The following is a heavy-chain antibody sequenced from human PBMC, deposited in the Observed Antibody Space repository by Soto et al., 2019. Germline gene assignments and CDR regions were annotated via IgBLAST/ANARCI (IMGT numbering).Heavy chain of an antibody. Sequence: QVQLVESGGGVVQPGRSLRLSCVASGFTFSSYGMHWVRQAPGKGLEWVAVIWYDGSNKYYADSVKGRFTISRDNSKNTLYLQMNSLRAEDTAVYYCARDRGIVVPAAMGFDPWGQGTLVTVSS. CDR2: IWYDGSNK. D-gene: IGHD2-2*01. V-gene: IGHV3-33*01. CDR1: GFTFSSYG. J-gene: IGHJ5*02. CDR3: ARDRGIVVPAAMGFDP.